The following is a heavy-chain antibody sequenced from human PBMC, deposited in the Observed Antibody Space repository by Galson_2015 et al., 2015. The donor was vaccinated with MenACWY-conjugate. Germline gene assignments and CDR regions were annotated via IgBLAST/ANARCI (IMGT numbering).Heavy chain of an antibody. Sequence: ETLSLTCPVSGGSASSSGYYWPWIRQPPGQGLEWIGLIYDSGTTKYNPSLKGRVTISLDTSKNQVSLKLSSVTAADTAVYYCAREFSYWGQGTLVTVSS. V-gene: IGHV4-61*08. J-gene: IGHJ4*02. CDR2: IYDSGTT. CDR3: AREFSY. D-gene: IGHD2/OR15-2a*01. CDR1: GGSASSSGYY.